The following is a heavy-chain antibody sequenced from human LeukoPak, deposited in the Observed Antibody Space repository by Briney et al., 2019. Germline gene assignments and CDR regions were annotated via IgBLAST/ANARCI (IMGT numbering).Heavy chain of an antibody. CDR1: GFTFNIYD. D-gene: IGHD6-13*01. CDR3: ARRVAAAGCWDY. J-gene: IGHJ4*02. V-gene: IGHV3-30*19. Sequence: GGSLRLSCAASGFTFNIYDMHWVRQAPGKGLEWVAVISYDGTNKYYADSVKGRFTISRDNSKNTLYLQMNSLRAEDTAVYYCARRVAAAGCWDYWGQGTLVTVSS. CDR2: ISYDGTNK.